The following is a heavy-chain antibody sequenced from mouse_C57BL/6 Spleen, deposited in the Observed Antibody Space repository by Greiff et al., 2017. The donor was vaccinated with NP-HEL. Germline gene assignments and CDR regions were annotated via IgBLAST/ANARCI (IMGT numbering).Heavy chain of an antibody. D-gene: IGHD1-1*01. CDR1: GYAFSSYW. J-gene: IGHJ2*01. V-gene: IGHV1-80*01. Sequence: VQLQQSGAELVKPGASVKISCKASGYAFSSYWMNWVKQRPGKGLEWIGQIYPGDGDTNYNGKFKGKATLTADKSSSTAYMQLSSLTSEDSAVYFCARTSYYYGSVLYYFDYWGQGTTLTVSS. CDR2: IYPGDGDT. CDR3: ARTSYYYGSVLYYFDY.